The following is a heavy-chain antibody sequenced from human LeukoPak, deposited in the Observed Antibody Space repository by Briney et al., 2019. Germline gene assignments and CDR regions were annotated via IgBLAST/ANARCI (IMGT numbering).Heavy chain of an antibody. J-gene: IGHJ4*02. CDR1: GYTFIDYG. V-gene: IGHV1-18*01. Sequence: GASVKVSCEAFGYTFIDYGISWVRQAPGQGLEWVGWISPYNGHTYYAQKFQGRLIMTTDTSTGTAHLELRSLRSDDTAVYYCARAAPFDSDNSGYYLLYYFDYWGQGSLVTVSS. CDR2: ISPYNGHT. CDR3: ARAAPFDSDNSGYYLLYYFDY. D-gene: IGHD3-22*01.